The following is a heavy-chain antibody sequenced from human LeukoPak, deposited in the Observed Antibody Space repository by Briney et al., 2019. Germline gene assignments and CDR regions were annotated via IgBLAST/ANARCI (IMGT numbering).Heavy chain of an antibody. D-gene: IGHD2-15*01. V-gene: IGHV1-8*03. CDR1: GYTLTRYH. Sequence: ASVKVSCKATGYTLTRYHINWVRQPTSQGLEWVGWMNPNSGDTGYAQKFQGRVTITRTSSVSKAYMELSSLRSDDTAVYYCARGPSGHYYYYMDVWGKETTVTVSS. J-gene: IGHJ6*03. CDR2: MNPNSGDT. CDR3: ARGPSGHYYYYMDV.